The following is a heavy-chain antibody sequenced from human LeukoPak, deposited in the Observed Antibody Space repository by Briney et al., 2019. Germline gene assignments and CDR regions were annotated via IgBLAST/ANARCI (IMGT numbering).Heavy chain of an antibody. Sequence: SCKASGGTFSGYAMHWVRQAPGKGLEYVSAISSSGGDTYYANSVKGRFTISRDNSKNTLYLQMGSLRAEDMAVYYCARVDCSSTSCYTEGFDYWGQGTLVTVSS. D-gene: IGHD2-2*02. CDR3: ARVDCSSTSCYTEGFDY. V-gene: IGHV3-64*01. CDR2: ISSSGGDT. J-gene: IGHJ4*02. CDR1: GGTFSGYA.